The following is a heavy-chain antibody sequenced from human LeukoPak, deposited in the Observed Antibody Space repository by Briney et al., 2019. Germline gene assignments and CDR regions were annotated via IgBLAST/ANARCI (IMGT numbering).Heavy chain of an antibody. V-gene: IGHV4-39*01. CDR3: GRRFVTADAFNI. J-gene: IGHJ3*02. CDR2: IYYSGST. CDR1: GGSISSSSYY. D-gene: IGHD1-20*01. Sequence: SETLAPTCTVSGGSISSSSYYCGWIRQPPGKGLEWIGSIYYSGSTYYNPSLKSQVTISVDTSKNQFSLKLSYVTAADTAVYYWGRRFVTADAFNIWGQGTMVTVSS.